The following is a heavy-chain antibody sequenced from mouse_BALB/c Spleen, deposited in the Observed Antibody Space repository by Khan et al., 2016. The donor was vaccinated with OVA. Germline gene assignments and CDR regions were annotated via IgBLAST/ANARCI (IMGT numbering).Heavy chain of an antibody. CDR3: ARWFAY. CDR1: GYSITSYYA. J-gene: IGHJ3*01. CDR2: INYSGGT. Sequence: EVQLQESGPGLVKPSQSLSLTCTVTGYSITSYYAWNWIRQFPGNKLEWMGYINYSGGTSYLPSLKSRISITRDTSKNQFFLQMNSVTTEDSATYYCARWFAYWGQGTLVTVS. V-gene: IGHV3-2*02.